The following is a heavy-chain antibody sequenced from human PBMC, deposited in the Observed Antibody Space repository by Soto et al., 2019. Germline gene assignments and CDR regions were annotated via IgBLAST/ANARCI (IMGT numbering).Heavy chain of an antibody. V-gene: IGHV4-39*02. D-gene: IGHD2-15*01. Sequence: SGTLSLTCTVSGGSINNNNYYWAWIRQPPGKGLSWIASIYYDGSTYYNSSLKSRVTISRDTSKNHFSLRLTSMTAADTAVYYCATVLIGATRHPDSDSWGQGTLVTVSS. CDR2: IYYDGST. J-gene: IGHJ4*02. CDR1: GGSINNNNYY. CDR3: ATVLIGATRHPDSDS.